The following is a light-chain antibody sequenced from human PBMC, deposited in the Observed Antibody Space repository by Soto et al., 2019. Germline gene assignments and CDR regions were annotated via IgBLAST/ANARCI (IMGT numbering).Light chain of an antibody. CDR1: HRITTY. V-gene: IGKV1-39*01. J-gene: IGKJ2*01. Sequence: IHMTQSPSSLSASVGDRVTITCRASHRITTYLNWYQQKPGKAPKLLISTAATLQGGVPSRFSGSGSGTDFTLTITTLQPEDFATYFCQQRYSSPYTFGRGTKLEIK. CDR2: TAA. CDR3: QQRYSSPYT.